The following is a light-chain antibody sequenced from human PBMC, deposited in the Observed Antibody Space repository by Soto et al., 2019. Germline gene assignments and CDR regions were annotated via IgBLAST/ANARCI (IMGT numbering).Light chain of an antibody. CDR1: QTIASN. Sequence: EILMTQSPASLSVSPGDGATPSCRASQTIASNLAWDQQKPAQGPRLLIHGASTRAAGVPARFSGSGSGTDFALTISSLQSEDFAVYYCQQYHNWPPQYTFGQGTKLQIK. J-gene: IGKJ2*01. CDR3: QQYHNWPPQYT. V-gene: IGKV3-15*01. CDR2: GAS.